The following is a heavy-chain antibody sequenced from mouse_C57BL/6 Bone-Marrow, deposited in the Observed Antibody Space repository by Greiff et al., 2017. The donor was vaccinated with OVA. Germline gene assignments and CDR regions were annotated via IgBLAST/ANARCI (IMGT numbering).Heavy chain of an antibody. V-gene: IGHV5-16*01. CDR3: ARDPTTAGSSFWYFDV. D-gene: IGHD1-1*01. J-gene: IGHJ1*03. Sequence: VQLKESEGGLVQPGSSMKLSCTASGFTFSDYYMAWVRQVPEKGLEWVANINYDGSSTYYLDSLKSRFIISRDNAKNILYLQMSSLKSEDTATYYCARDPTTAGSSFWYFDVWGTGTTVTVSS. CDR1: GFTFSDYY. CDR2: INYDGSST.